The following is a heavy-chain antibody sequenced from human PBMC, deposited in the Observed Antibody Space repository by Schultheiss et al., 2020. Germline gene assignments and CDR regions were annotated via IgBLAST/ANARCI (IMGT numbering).Heavy chain of an antibody. CDR3: ARGVSWTDFDH. CDR2: ISYDGSNK. Sequence: GGSLRPSCAASGFTFSSYAMHWVRQAPGKGLEWVAVISYDGSNKYYADSVKGRFTISRDNSKNTLYLQMNSLRAEDSGVYYCARGVSWTDFDHWGQGTLVTVSS. D-gene: IGHD6-13*01. V-gene: IGHV3-30*07. J-gene: IGHJ4*02. CDR1: GFTFSSYA.